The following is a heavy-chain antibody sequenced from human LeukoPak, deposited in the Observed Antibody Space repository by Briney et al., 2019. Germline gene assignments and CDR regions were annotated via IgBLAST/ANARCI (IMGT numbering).Heavy chain of an antibody. V-gene: IGHV3-53*01. CDR1: GFTVSSNY. D-gene: IGHD2-2*01. CDR2: IYSGGST. Sequence: PGGSLRLSCAASGFTVSSNYMSWVRQAPGKGLEWVSVIYSGGSTYYADSVKGRFTISRDNAKNSLYLQMNSLRAEDTAVYYCARDSKRYQLLPPYYYYYMDVWGKGTTVTVSS. J-gene: IGHJ6*03. CDR3: ARDSKRYQLLPPYYYYYMDV.